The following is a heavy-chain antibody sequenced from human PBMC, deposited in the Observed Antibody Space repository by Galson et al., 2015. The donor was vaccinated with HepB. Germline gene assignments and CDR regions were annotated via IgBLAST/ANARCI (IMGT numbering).Heavy chain of an antibody. CDR2: ISGSGGST. CDR3: APPWVSGIVGVHGRIGAFDI. V-gene: IGHV3-23*01. J-gene: IGHJ3*02. Sequence: SLRLSCAASGFSFSSQAMSWVRQAPGKGLEWASAISGSGGSTYYADSVKGRFTISRDNSKNTLYLQMNSLRAEDTAVYYCAPPWVSGIVGVHGRIGAFDIWGQGTMVTVSS. D-gene: IGHD1-26*01. CDR1: GFSFSSQA.